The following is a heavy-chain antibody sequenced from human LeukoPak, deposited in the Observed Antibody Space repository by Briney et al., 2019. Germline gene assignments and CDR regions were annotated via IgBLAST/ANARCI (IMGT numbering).Heavy chain of an antibody. J-gene: IGHJ4*02. CDR2: ISAYNGNT. V-gene: IGHV1-18*01. Sequence: GASVKVSCKASGYTFTNYGISWVRQAPGQGLEWMGWISAYNGNTNYAQKLQGRVTMTTDTSTSTAYMELSSLRSEDAAVYYCAREDYYVSGSRLDYWGQGTLVTVSS. CDR3: AREDYYVSGSRLDY. D-gene: IGHD3-10*01. CDR1: GYTFTNYG.